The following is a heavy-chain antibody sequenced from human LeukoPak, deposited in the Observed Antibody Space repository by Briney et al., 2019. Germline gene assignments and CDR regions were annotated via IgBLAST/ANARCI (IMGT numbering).Heavy chain of an antibody. CDR2: VNYDGTIT. CDR3: STGSGHALDI. CDR1: GFTFSSYW. D-gene: IGHD3-10*01. J-gene: IGHJ3*02. V-gene: IGHV3-74*01. Sequence: PGGSLRLSCAASGFTFSSYWMHWVRQTPGEGLVWVSRVNYDGTITYYADSVKGRFTISRDNAQNTLYLQMNSLRAEDTAVYYCSTGSGHALDIWGQGTMVTVSS.